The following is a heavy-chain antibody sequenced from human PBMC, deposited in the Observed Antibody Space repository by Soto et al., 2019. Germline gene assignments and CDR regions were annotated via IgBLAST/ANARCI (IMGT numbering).Heavy chain of an antibody. D-gene: IGHD6-19*01. CDR1: GFTFSSYW. CDR3: ASWLKTSGWYVLLEGSFDY. Sequence: EVQLVESGGGLVQPGGSLRLSCAASGFTFSSYWMTWFRQAPGKGLEWVGNIKQDGSAKYYVDSVKGRFTISRDNAKNSLYLQMNSLRAEDTAVYYCASWLKTSGWYVLLEGSFDYWGQGTLVTVSS. J-gene: IGHJ4*02. V-gene: IGHV3-7*01. CDR2: IKQDGSAK.